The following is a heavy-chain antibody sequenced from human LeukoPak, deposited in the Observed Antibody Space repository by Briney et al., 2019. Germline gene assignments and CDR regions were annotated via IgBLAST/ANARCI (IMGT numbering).Heavy chain of an antibody. D-gene: IGHD2-2*01. V-gene: IGHV3-30*01. CDR1: GFTFSSYA. Sequence: GGSLRLSCAASGFTFSSYAMHWVRQAPGKGLEWVAVISYDGSNKYYADSVKGRITISRDNSKNTLYLQMNSLRAEDAAVYYCARDADIVVVPAAKGAFDIWGQGTMVTVSS. J-gene: IGHJ3*02. CDR2: ISYDGSNK. CDR3: ARDADIVVVPAAKGAFDI.